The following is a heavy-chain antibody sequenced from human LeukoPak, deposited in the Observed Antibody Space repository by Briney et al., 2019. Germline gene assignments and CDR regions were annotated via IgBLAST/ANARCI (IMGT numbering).Heavy chain of an antibody. CDR2: ISYSGST. Sequence: PSETLSLTCTVSGGSISGYYWSWIRQPPGKGLEWVGYISYSGSTNYKPSLKSRVTISVDTSKNQFSLKLSSVTAADTAIYYCARVRLTTNHFDYWGQGTPVTVSS. V-gene: IGHV4-59*01. CDR1: GGSISGYY. CDR3: ARVRLTTNHFDY. J-gene: IGHJ4*02. D-gene: IGHD1/OR15-1a*01.